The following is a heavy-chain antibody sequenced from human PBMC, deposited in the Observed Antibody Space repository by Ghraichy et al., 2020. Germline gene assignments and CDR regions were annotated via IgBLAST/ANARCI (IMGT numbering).Heavy chain of an antibody. CDR1: GGSISSYY. J-gene: IGHJ4*02. Sequence: SETLSLTCTVSGGSISSYYWSWIRQPPGKGLEWIGYIYYSGSTNYNPSLKSRVTISVDTSKNQFSLKLSSVTAADTAVYYCAREGLSYGWGRHFDYWGQGTLVTVSS. CDR3: AREGLSYGWGRHFDY. V-gene: IGHV4-59*01. D-gene: IGHD5-18*01. CDR2: IYYSGST.